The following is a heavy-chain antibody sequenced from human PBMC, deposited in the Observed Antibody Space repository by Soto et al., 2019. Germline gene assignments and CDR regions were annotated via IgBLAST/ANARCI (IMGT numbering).Heavy chain of an antibody. CDR2: IIPIFGTA. D-gene: IGHD3-22*01. J-gene: IGHJ3*02. CDR1: GGTFSSYA. V-gene: IGHV1-69*13. Sequence: GASVKVSCKASGGTFSSYAISWVRQAPGQGLEWMGGIIPIFGTANYAQKFQGRVTITADESTSTAYMELSSLRSEETAVYYCARDSRYYYDSSGYGPYAFDIWGQGTMVTVSS. CDR3: ARDSRYYYDSSGYGPYAFDI.